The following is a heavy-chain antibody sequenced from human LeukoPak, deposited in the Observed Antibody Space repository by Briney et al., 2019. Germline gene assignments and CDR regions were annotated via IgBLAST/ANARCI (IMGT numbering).Heavy chain of an antibody. V-gene: IGHV3-23*01. J-gene: IGHJ5*02. CDR1: GVTFSSYA. CDR2: ISGSGGSS. D-gene: IGHD1-26*01. CDR3: AKVAYSGSYYL. Sequence: GGSLRLSCAAAGVTFSSYAMSWVRHAPGKGLEWVLAISGSGGSSYYADSVKGRFTIPRVNSKDTLCLQMNCLRAKAPAVYYCAKVAYSGSYYLWGQGTLVTVSS.